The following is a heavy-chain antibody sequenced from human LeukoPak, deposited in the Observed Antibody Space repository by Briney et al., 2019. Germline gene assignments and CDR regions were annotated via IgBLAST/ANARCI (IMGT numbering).Heavy chain of an antibody. CDR1: GFTFSSYA. CDR2: LSGSGGST. J-gene: IGHJ4*02. Sequence: PGGSLRLSCAASGFTFSSYAMSWVRQAPGKGLEWVSALSGSGGSTYYADSVKGRFTIYRDNSKNTLYLQMNSLRAEDTAVYYGAKAIVYFDYCGQGSLGTVSS. CDR3: AKAIVYFDY. V-gene: IGHV3-23*01. D-gene: IGHD2-15*01.